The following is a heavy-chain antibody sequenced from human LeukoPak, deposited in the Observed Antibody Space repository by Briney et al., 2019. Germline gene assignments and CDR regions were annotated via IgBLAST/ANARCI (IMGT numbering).Heavy chain of an antibody. J-gene: IGHJ5*02. Sequence: ASVRVSCKASGYTFTRYDINWVRQAPGQGLEWMGWMNPDSGNSDYTHKFQGRVSMTRDTSISTAYMELSSLTSDDTAIYYCARGNSASYFSGIWFDPLGQGTLVTVSS. V-gene: IGHV1-8*01. CDR1: GYTFTRYD. D-gene: IGHD3-10*01. CDR3: ARGNSASYFSGIWFDP. CDR2: MNPDSGNS.